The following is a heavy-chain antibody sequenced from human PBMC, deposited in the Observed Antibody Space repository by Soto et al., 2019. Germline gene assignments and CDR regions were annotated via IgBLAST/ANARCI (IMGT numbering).Heavy chain of an antibody. Sequence: QLQLQESGPGLVKPSETLSLTCTVSGGSISSSSYYWGWIRQPPGKGLEWIGSIYYSGSTYYNPSLKSRVTISVDTSKNQFSLKLSSVTAADTAVYYCARTHKAVAPFDYWGQGTLVTVSS. CDR1: GGSISSSSYY. D-gene: IGHD6-19*01. V-gene: IGHV4-39*01. CDR3: ARTHKAVAPFDY. J-gene: IGHJ4*02. CDR2: IYYSGST.